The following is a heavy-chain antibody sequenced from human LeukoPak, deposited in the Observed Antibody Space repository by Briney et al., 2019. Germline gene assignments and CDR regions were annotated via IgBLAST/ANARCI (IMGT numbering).Heavy chain of an antibody. V-gene: IGHV4-59*08. CDR2: IYYSGST. J-gene: IGHJ5*02. Sequence: ASETLSLTCTVSGGSISSYYWSWIREPPGKGLEWMGYIYYSGSTNYNPSLKRRVTISVDTSKNQFSLKLSSVTAADTAVYYCARLERGILTPRNWFDPWGQGTLVTVSS. CDR1: GGSISSYY. CDR3: ARLERGILTPRNWFDP. D-gene: IGHD3-3*01.